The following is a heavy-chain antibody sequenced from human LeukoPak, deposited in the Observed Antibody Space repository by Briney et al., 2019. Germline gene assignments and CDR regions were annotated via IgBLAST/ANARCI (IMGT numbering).Heavy chain of an antibody. J-gene: IGHJ6*03. CDR1: GGSFSGYD. D-gene: IGHD5-24*01. CDR3: ARGLGWKVATMGLFYMDV. V-gene: IGHV4-34*01. CDR2: INDGGDT. Sequence: SDTLSLTCGVSGGSFSGYDWSWVRQSPGKGLEGIGEINDGGDTNYNPSLKSRVTISKDTSKNQFSLKVTSVTAADTAVYYCARGLGWKVATMGLFYMDVWGEGTTVTVSS.